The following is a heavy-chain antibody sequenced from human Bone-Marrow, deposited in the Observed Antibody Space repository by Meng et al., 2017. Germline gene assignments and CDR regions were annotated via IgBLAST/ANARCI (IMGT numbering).Heavy chain of an antibody. CDR3: ARGDGYNRYFDY. Sequence: QLQLQESGPGLVNPSETLSLTCTVSGCSISSDNYPWSWIRQPPGKGLESIGYIYHSGTAYYNPSLESRVTISVDRSKNQFSLKLSSVTAADTAVYYCARGDGYNRYFDYWGQGTLVTVSS. V-gene: IGHV4-30-2*01. D-gene: IGHD5-24*01. CDR1: GCSISSDNYP. CDR2: IYHSGTA. J-gene: IGHJ4*02.